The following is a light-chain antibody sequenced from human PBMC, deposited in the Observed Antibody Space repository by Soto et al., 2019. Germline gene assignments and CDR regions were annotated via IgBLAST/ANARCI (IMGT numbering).Light chain of an antibody. J-gene: IGKJ1*01. CDR1: QSVSSY. CDR3: QQYGSSLS. CDR2: GAS. Sequence: EIVLTQSPATLSLSPGERATLSRRASQSVSSYLAWYQQKGGQAPRLLIYGASSRATGIPDRFSGSGSGTDFTLTISRLEPEDFAVYYCQQYGSSLSFGQGTKVDIK. V-gene: IGKV3-20*01.